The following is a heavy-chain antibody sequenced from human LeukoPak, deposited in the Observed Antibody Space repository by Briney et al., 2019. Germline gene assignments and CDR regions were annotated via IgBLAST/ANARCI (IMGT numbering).Heavy chain of an antibody. CDR2: IYYSGST. CDR3: ARHRGYCSSTSCSYNWFDP. V-gene: IGHV4-59*08. D-gene: IGHD2-2*03. Sequence: SETLSLTCTVSGGSISSYYWTWIRQPPGKGLEWIGYIYYSGSTKYNPSLKSRVTMSVGTSKNRFSLKLSSVTAADTAVYYCARHRGYCSSTSCSYNWFDPWGQGTLATVSS. J-gene: IGHJ5*02. CDR1: GGSISSYY.